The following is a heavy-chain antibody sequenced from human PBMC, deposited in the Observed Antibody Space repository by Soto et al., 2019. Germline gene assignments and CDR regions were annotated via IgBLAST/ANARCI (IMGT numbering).Heavy chain of an antibody. CDR3: ARGNEHFDY. CDR1: GFTFSSYG. Sequence: QVQLVESGGGVVQPGRSLRLSCAASGFTFSSYGMHWVRQAPGKGLEWVAVIWYDGSNKYYADSVKGRFTISRDNSKNTRYLQMNSLRAEDTAVYYCARGNEHFDYWGQGTLSPSPQ. J-gene: IGHJ4*02. V-gene: IGHV3-33*01. CDR2: IWYDGSNK.